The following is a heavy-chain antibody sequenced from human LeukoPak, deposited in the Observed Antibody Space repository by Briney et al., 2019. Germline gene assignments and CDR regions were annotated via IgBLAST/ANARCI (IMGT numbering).Heavy chain of an antibody. CDR2: IYYSGST. Sequence: SETLSLTCAVYGGSFSGYYWSWIRQHPGKGLEWIGYIYYSGSTYYNPSLKSRVTISVDTSKNQFSLKLSSVTAADTAVYYCARSQIRLGDAFDIWGQGTMVTVSS. CDR1: GGSFSGYY. V-gene: IGHV4-31*11. J-gene: IGHJ3*02. D-gene: IGHD3-16*01. CDR3: ARSQIRLGDAFDI.